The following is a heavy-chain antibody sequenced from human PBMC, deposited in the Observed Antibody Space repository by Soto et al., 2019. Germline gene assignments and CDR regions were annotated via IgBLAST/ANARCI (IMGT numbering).Heavy chain of an antibody. CDR3: AKDLLDYYDSSGYPDY. J-gene: IGHJ4*02. D-gene: IGHD3-22*01. CDR1: GFTFSNYA. V-gene: IGHV3-23*01. CDR2: ISGSGGST. Sequence: HPGGSLRLSCEASGFTFSNYAMSWVRQAPGKGLEWVSAISGSGGSTYYADSVKGRFTISRDNSKNTLYLQMNSLRAEDTAVYYCAKDLLDYYDSSGYPDYWGQGTLVTVSS.